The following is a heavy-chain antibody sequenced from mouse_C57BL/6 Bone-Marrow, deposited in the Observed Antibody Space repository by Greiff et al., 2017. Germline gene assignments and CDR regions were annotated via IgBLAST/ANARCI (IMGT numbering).Heavy chain of an antibody. CDR1: GFTFSSYG. Sequence: EVKLVESGGDLVKPGGSLKLSCAASGFTFSSYGMSWVRQTPDKRLEWVATISSGGSYTYYPDSVKGRFTISRDNAKNTLYLQISSLKSEDTAMYYCARRDGYPFAYWGQGTLVTVSA. J-gene: IGHJ3*01. V-gene: IGHV5-6*02. CDR2: ISSGGSYT. D-gene: IGHD2-3*01. CDR3: ARRDGYPFAY.